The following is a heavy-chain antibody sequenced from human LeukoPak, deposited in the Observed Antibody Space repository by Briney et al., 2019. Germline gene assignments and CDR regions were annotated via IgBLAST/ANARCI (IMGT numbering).Heavy chain of an antibody. CDR2: IHYSGST. Sequence: PSETLSLACTVSGGSISSYYWSWIRQPPGKGLEWIGYIHYSGSTNYNPSLKSRVTISVDTSKNQFSLKLSSVTAADTAVYYCARAGYSGYDLYYWGQGTLVTVSS. V-gene: IGHV4-59*01. CDR1: GGSISSYY. CDR3: ARAGYSGYDLYY. D-gene: IGHD5-12*01. J-gene: IGHJ4*02.